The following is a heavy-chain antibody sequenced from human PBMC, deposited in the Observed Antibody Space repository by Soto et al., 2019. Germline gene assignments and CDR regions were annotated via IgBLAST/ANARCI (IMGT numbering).Heavy chain of an antibody. D-gene: IGHD3-22*01. J-gene: IGHJ5*02. Sequence: EVQLVESGGGLVQPGGSLRLSCAASGFTVSSNYMSWVRQAPGKGLELVSVIYSGGTTYYADSVKGRFTISRNNSKNTLYLQMNSLRAEDTAVYYCARNGDSSDYRGWFDPWGQGTLVTVSS. CDR1: GFTVSSNY. V-gene: IGHV3-66*01. CDR2: IYSGGTT. CDR3: ARNGDSSDYRGWFDP.